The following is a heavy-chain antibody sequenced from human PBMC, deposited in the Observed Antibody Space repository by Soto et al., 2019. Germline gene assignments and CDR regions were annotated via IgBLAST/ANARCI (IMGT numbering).Heavy chain of an antibody. Sequence: EVQLVESGGGLVQPGGSLRLSCAASGFTFSSYWMHWVRQAPGKGLVWVSHITSDGGSTTYADSVKGRFTISRDNAKNTLFLQMNSLRAEDTAVYYCASEVYDSGGSYPPYFDYWGQGTLVTVSS. CDR1: GFTFSSYW. V-gene: IGHV3-74*01. CDR3: ASEVYDSGGSYPPYFDY. D-gene: IGHD3-22*01. J-gene: IGHJ4*02. CDR2: ITSDGGST.